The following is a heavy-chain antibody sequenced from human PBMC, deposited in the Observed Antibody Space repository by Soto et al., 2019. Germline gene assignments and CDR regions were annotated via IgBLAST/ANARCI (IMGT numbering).Heavy chain of an antibody. CDR1: GFTFSDYY. CDR2: ISSSSSYT. Sequence: QVQLVESGGGLVKPGGSLRLSCAASGFTFSDYYMSWIRQAPAKGLVWVSYISSSSSYTNYADSVKGRFTISRDNAKNSLYLQMSSLRAEDTAVYYCARAGKSGAPIDYWGQGTLVTVAS. D-gene: IGHD2-15*01. V-gene: IGHV3-11*06. J-gene: IGHJ4*02. CDR3: ARAGKSGAPIDY.